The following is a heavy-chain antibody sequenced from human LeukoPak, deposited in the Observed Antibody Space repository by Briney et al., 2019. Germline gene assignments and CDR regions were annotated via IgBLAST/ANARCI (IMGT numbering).Heavy chain of an antibody. Sequence: GGSLRLSCAASGFTFSSYAMHWVRQAPGKGLEWVSVIYSGGSTYYADSVKGRFTISRDNSKNTLYLQMNSLRAEDTAVYYCARDGFTMVREGVDIWGQGTMVTVSS. J-gene: IGHJ3*02. CDR1: GFTFSSYA. V-gene: IGHV3-66*01. D-gene: IGHD3-10*01. CDR2: IYSGGST. CDR3: ARDGFTMVREGVDI.